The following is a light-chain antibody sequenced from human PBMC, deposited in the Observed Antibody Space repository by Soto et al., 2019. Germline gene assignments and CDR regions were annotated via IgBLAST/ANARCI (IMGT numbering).Light chain of an antibody. CDR1: QDISSY. V-gene: IGKV1-9*01. J-gene: IGKJ5*01. Sequence: ILTTHPPPILSSSVGGSTPFSCGTRQDISSYLAWYQQKPGKAPRLLIYAASSRDSGIPARFSGSGSGTDFTLTISRLQPEDFAIYYCQQFSSYPLTFGGGTRLEIK. CDR3: QQFSSYPLT. CDR2: AAS.